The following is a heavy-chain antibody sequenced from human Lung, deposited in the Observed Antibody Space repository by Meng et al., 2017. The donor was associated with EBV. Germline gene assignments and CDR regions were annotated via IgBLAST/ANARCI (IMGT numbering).Heavy chain of an antibody. J-gene: IGHJ4*02. CDR3: ARLYRGGWYL. CDR1: GGPFSTYY. D-gene: IGHD6-19*01. V-gene: IGHV4-34*01. CDR2: INRSGST. Sequence: QVQLQYVGAGLSKPSVTLSLTWAFYGGPFSTYYWSWIRQPPGKGLEWIGEINRSGSTNYNPSLKSRLTVSMDTSKNQFSLKLSSVTAADTAVYYCARLYRGGWYLWGRGTLVTVSS.